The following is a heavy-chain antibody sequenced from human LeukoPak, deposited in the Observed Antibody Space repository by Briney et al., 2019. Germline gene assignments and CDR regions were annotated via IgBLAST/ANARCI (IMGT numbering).Heavy chain of an antibody. CDR3: AKDATAMTGTFDS. Sequence: GGSLRLSCAASGFTFSSYAMSWIRQAPGKGLEWVSGISDIGGGTYYADSVKGRFTISRDNSKNTPYLQMNSLRAEDTAVYYCAKDATAMTGTFDSWGQGTLVTVSS. J-gene: IGHJ4*02. CDR2: ISDIGGGT. CDR1: GFTFSSYA. V-gene: IGHV3-23*01. D-gene: IGHD6-19*01.